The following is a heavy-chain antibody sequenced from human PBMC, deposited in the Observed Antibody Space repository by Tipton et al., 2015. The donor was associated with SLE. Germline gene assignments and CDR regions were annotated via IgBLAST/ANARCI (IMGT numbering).Heavy chain of an antibody. D-gene: IGHD1/OR15-1a*01. CDR2: IYSGGDL. Sequence: LRLSCSVSGGSISSNYWIWIRQPPGKGLEWIGYIYSGGDLYYNSSLNSRVTISLDTSKNEFYLKMRSMTAADTAVYYCARNTDMVPFDYWGQGSLVTVSS. CDR3: ARNTDMVPFDY. CDR1: GGSISSNY. J-gene: IGHJ4*02. V-gene: IGHV4-59*01.